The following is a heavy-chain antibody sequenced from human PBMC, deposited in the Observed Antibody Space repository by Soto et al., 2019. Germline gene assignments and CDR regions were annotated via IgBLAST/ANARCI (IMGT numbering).Heavy chain of an antibody. CDR1: GYTLTELS. CDR3: ASSYSNSSSWYGVDY. J-gene: IGHJ4*02. D-gene: IGHD6-13*01. Sequence: GASVKVSCKVSGYTLTELSMHWVRQAPGKGLEWMGGFDPEDGETIYAQKFQGRVTMTEDTSTDTAYMGLSSLRSEDTAVYYCASSYSNSSSWYGVDYWGQGTLVTVSS. CDR2: FDPEDGET. V-gene: IGHV1-24*01.